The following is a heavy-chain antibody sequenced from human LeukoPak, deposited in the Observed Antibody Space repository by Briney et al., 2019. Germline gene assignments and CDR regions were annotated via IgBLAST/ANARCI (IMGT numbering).Heavy chain of an antibody. D-gene: IGHD3-22*01. CDR3: ARAPSEIGGYYPEYFRH. CDR2: IKSDGKT. J-gene: IGHJ1*01. CDR1: GFTFSSYL. V-gene: IGHV3-74*01. Sequence: GGSLRLSCAASGFTFSSYLMHWVRQAPGKGLVWVSRIKSDGKTNYADSVKGRFTISRDNAKNTVSLQMNSLRAEDTGVYYCARAPSEIGGYYPEYFRHWGQGTLVTVSS.